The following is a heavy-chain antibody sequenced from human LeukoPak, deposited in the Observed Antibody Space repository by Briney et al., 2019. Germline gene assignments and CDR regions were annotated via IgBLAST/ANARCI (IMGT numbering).Heavy chain of an antibody. J-gene: IGHJ5*01. Sequence: GGSLRLSCAASGFSFSTYAMSWVRQAPGKGLEWVSSISPKGDYIYYADSVKGRFTSSRDNSKNTLYLQMNSLRAEDTALYYCARQGGYNSGGAVANWFDSWGQETLVSVSS. V-gene: IGHV3-23*01. D-gene: IGHD5-24*01. CDR3: ARQGGYNSGGAVANWFDS. CDR1: GFSFSTYA. CDR2: ISPKGDYI.